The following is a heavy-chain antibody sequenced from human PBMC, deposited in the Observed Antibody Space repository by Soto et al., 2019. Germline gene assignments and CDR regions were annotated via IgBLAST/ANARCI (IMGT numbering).Heavy chain of an antibody. J-gene: IGHJ1*01. V-gene: IGHV4-39*07. CDR1: GGSISSSSYY. CDR2: IYYSGST. Sequence: SETLSLTCTVSGGSISSSSYYWGWIRQPPGKGLEWIGSIYYSGSTYYNPSLKSRVTISVDTSKNQFSLKLSSVTAADTAVYYCARENEYYYDSSGYPVGYFQHWGQGTLVTVS. D-gene: IGHD3-22*01. CDR3: ARENEYYYDSSGYPVGYFQH.